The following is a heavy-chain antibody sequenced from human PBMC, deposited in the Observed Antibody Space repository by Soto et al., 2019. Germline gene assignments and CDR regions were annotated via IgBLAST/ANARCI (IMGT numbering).Heavy chain of an antibody. V-gene: IGHV3-30-3*01. J-gene: IGHJ4*02. CDR1: GISFSGYA. CDR3: ARDYPADY. CDR2: MSYDGSNE. Sequence: QVQLVESGGGVVQPGRSLRLSCAASGISFSGYAMHWVRQAPGKGLEWMAVMSYDGSNENYADSVKGRFTISRDDSKNELYLQMNSLRPEDTAVYYCARDYPADYWGQGTLVTVSS.